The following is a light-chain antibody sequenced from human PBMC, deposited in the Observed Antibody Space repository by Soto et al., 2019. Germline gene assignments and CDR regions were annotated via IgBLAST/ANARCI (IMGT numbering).Light chain of an antibody. J-gene: IGKJ1*01. Sequence: DIQMTQSPSTLSASVGDRVAITCRASPSITTWLAWYQHKPGKAPKLLIYKASSLQSGVPSRFSGSGSGTEFTLTISSLQPDDFATYYCQQYNTYSRTFGQGTKVDIK. CDR2: KAS. CDR3: QQYNTYSRT. CDR1: PSITTW. V-gene: IGKV1-5*03.